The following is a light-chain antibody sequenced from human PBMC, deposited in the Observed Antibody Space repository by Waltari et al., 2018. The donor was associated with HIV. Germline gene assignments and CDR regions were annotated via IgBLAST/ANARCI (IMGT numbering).Light chain of an antibody. V-gene: IGKV3-15*01. CDR2: GAS. CDR3: QQYNNWPQT. CDR1: QTINNT. J-gene: IGKJ2*01. Sequence: EKVMTQSTATLSVSPGERATLSSRASQTINNTLAWYQQKPGQAPQLLIYGASTRAAGVPARFSGSGSGTEFTLTITSLQSEDLAIYYCQQYNNWPQTFGQGTKVEIK.